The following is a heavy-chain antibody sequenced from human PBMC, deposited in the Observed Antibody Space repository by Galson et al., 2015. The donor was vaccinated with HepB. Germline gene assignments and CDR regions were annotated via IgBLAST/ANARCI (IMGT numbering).Heavy chain of an antibody. J-gene: IGHJ4*02. D-gene: IGHD2-8*01. CDR1: GFTFSSYE. Sequence: SLRLSCAATGFTFSSYEMNWVRQAPGRGLEWVSYISGSGDFIFYADSVKGRFTISRDNAKNSLYLQMNSLRAEDTAIYYCARVDVVLKVFAIFDLWGQGTLVTVSS. V-gene: IGHV3-48*03. CDR3: ARVDVVLKVFAIFDL. CDR2: ISGSGDFI.